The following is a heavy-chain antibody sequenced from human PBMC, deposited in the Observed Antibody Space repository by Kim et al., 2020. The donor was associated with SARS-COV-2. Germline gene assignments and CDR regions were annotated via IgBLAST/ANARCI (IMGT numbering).Heavy chain of an antibody. CDR1: GFTFGDYA. D-gene: IGHD6-19*01. V-gene: IGHV3-49*04. Sequence: GGSLRLSCTASGFTFGDYAMSWVRQAPGKGLEWVGFIRSKAYGGTTEYAASVKGRFTISRDDSKSIAYLQMNSLKTEDTAVYYCTRGGSGVAGHYPYYWGQGTLVTVSS. CDR2: IRSKAYGGTT. J-gene: IGHJ4*02. CDR3: TRGGSGVAGHYPYY.